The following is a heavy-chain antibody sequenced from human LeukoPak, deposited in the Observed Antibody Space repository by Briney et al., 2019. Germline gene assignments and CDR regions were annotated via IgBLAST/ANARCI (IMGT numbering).Heavy chain of an antibody. D-gene: IGHD2-15*01. CDR3: ARELAYSLRFDP. CDR2: IIPIFGTA. Sequence: SVKVSCKASGGTFSSYAISWVRQAPGQGLEWMGGIIPIFGTANYAQKFQGRVTITADESTSTAYMELSSLRSEDTAVYYRARELAYSLRFDPWGQGTLVTVSS. CDR1: GGTFSSYA. J-gene: IGHJ5*02. V-gene: IGHV1-69*13.